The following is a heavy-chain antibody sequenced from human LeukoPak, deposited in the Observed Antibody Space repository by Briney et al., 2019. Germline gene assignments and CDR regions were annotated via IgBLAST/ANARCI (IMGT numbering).Heavy chain of an antibody. J-gene: IGHJ4*02. V-gene: IGHV3-23*01. CDR2: ISGGGGST. CDR3: AKGGKWDVTPFDY. D-gene: IGHD1-26*01. CDR1: GFTFSSYA. Sequence: PGGSLRLSCAASGFTFSSYAMSWVRQAPGKGLEWVSTISGGGGSTYYADSVKGRFTISRDNSKNTLYLQVNSLRAEDTAVYYCAKGGKWDVTPFDYWGQGTLVTVPS.